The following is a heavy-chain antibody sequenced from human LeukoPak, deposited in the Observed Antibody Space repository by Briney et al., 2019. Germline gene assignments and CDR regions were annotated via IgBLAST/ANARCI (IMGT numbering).Heavy chain of an antibody. Sequence: SETLSLTRTVSGGSISGYYWSWIRQPPGKGLEWIGYIYYSGSTNYNPSLKSRVTISVDTSKNQFSLNLNSVTAADTAVYYCARVVHVGMGNSARYYGMDVWGQGTTVTVSS. CDR1: GGSISGYY. CDR2: IYYSGST. D-gene: IGHD6-13*01. J-gene: IGHJ6*02. V-gene: IGHV4-59*01. CDR3: ARVVHVGMGNSARYYGMDV.